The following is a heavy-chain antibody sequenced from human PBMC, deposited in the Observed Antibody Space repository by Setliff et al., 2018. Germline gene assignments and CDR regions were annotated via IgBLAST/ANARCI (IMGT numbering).Heavy chain of an antibody. CDR2: INHSGST. CDR3: ARVPNFWSGYSDY. Sequence: ETLSLTCAVYGGSFSGYYWSWIRQPPGKGLEWTGEINHSGSTNYNPSLKSRVTISVDTSKNQFSLKLSSVTAADTAVYYCARVPNFWSGYSDYWGQGALVTVS. J-gene: IGHJ4*02. V-gene: IGHV4-34*01. D-gene: IGHD3-3*01. CDR1: GGSFSGYY.